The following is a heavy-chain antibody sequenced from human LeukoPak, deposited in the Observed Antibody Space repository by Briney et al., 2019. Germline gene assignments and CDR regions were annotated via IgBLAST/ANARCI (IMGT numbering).Heavy chain of an antibody. V-gene: IGHV1-18*01. CDR2: ISAYNGNT. D-gene: IGHD2-2*01. J-gene: IGHJ6*02. CDR1: GYTFTSYG. CDR3: ARDIVVVPSAMSGMDV. Sequence: GASVKVSCKASGYTFTSYGISWVRQAPGQGLEWMGWISAYNGNTNYAQKLQGRVTMTTDTSTNTAYMELRSLRSDDTAVYYCARDIVVVPSAMSGMDVWGQGTTVTVSS.